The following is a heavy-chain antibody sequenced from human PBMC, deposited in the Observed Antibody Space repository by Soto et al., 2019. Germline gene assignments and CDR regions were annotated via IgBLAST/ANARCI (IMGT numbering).Heavy chain of an antibody. Sequence: QITLNESGPTVVKPTETLTLTCTFSGFSLTTSGVGVGWVRQSPGKAPEWLAFIYWDDDKRYSTSRKSRLTITQDNSKNQVVLTMANVDPADTATYYCAHRVLRAVFGFVTTTAIYFDFLGPGTPVVVSS. V-gene: IGHV2-5*02. D-gene: IGHD3-3*01. CDR3: AHRVLRAVFGFVTTTAIYFDF. CDR1: GFSLTTSGVG. CDR2: IYWDDDK. J-gene: IGHJ4*02.